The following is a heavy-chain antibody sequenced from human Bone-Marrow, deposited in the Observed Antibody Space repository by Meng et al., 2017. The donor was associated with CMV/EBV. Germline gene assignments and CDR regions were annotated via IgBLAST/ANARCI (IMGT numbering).Heavy chain of an antibody. J-gene: IGHJ4*02. CDR1: GGSISSSDYY. D-gene: IGHD3-22*01. CDR3: ARHSYYYDSSGYYYYYFDY. CDR2: INRSGST. Sequence: SETLSLTCTVSGGSISSSDYYWGWIRQPPGKGLEWIGEINRSGSTNYNPSLKSRVTISVDTSKNQFSLKLSSVTAADTAVYYCARHSYYYDSSGYYYYYFDYWGQGTLVTVSS. V-gene: IGHV4-39*01.